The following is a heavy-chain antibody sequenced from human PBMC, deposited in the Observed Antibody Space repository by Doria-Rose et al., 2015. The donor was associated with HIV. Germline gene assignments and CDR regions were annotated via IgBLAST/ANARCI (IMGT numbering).Heavy chain of an antibody. Sequence: LRLSCAASGFTVSSNYMSWVRQAPGKGLEWVSVMSGGAGTYYADSVMGRFTISRDNSKNILYLQMNSLRVEDTAVYYCARGTPDGDYVFYWGQGTLVTVSS. V-gene: IGHV3-53*01. CDR2: MSGGAGT. CDR3: ARGTPDGDYVFY. CDR1: GFTVSSNY. J-gene: IGHJ4*02. D-gene: IGHD4-17*01.